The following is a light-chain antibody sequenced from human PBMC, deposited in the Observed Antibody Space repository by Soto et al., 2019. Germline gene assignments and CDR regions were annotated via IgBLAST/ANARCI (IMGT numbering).Light chain of an antibody. CDR2: GAS. V-gene: IGKV1-6*01. CDR1: RGIRTD. J-gene: IGKJ2*01. CDR3: LHYYNYPLT. Sequence: AIQMTQSPSSLSASVGDGVTITCRASRGIRTDLGWYQQKPGKAPQLLISGASSLQSGVSSRFSGRGSGTDFTLTISSLQPEDFATYYCLHYYNYPLTFGQGTRVEIK.